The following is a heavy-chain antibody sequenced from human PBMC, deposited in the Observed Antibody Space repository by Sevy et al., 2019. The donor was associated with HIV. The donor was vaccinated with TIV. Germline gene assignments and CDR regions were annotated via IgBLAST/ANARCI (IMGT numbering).Heavy chain of an antibody. CDR3: AKGYSSGWYDYYFDY. J-gene: IGHJ4*02. D-gene: IGHD6-19*01. V-gene: IGHV3-9*03. CDR1: GFTFDDYA. Sequence: GGSLRLSCAASGFTFDDYAMHWVRQAPGKGLEWVSGISWNSGSIGYADSVKGRFTISRDNAKNSLYLQMNSLRAEDMALYYCAKGYSSGWYDYYFDYWGQGTLVTVSS. CDR2: ISWNSGSI.